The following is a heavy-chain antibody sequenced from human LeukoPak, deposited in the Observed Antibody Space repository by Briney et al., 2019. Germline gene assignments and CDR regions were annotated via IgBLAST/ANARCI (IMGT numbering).Heavy chain of an antibody. V-gene: IGHV4-30-4*01. J-gene: IGHJ4*02. D-gene: IGHD6-13*01. CDR2: IYYSGST. CDR1: GGSISSGDTY. CDR3: ARSVIDSSSWNLDY. Sequence: PSGTLSLTCTVSGGSISSGDTYWSWIRPPPGKSLGWIGYIYYSGSTYYNPSLKSRVTISVDTSKNQFSLKLSSVTAADTAVYYCARSVIDSSSWNLDYWGQGTLVTVSS.